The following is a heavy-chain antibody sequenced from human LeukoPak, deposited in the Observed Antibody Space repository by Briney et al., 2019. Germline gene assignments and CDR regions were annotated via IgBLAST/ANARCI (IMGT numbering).Heavy chain of an antibody. V-gene: IGHV1-69*13. J-gene: IGHJ5*02. Sequence: SVKVSCKTSGDTFNNYAIHWVRQAPGQGLEWMGGIIPIFGTPNYAQRFQGRVTITADESTSTAYMELSSLRSEDTAVYYCARGLTSGSLQWDWFDPWGQGTLVTVSS. D-gene: IGHD1-26*01. CDR3: ARGLTSGSLQWDWFDP. CDR1: GDTFNNYA. CDR2: IIPIFGTP.